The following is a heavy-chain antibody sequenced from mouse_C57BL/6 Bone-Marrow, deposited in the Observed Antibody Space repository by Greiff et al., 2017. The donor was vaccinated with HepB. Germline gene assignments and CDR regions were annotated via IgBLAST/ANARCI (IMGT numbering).Heavy chain of an antibody. J-gene: IGHJ1*03. CDR3: ARHYYGMSLHWYFDV. D-gene: IGHD1-1*01. CDR1: GFTFSDYY. V-gene: IGHV5-12*01. CDR2: ISNGGGST. Sequence: EVKLVESGGGLVQPGGSLKLSCAASGFTFSDYYMYWVSQTPEKRLEWVAYISNGGGSTYYTDTVKGRFTISRDNAKTTLYLQMSRLKSEETAMYYCARHYYGMSLHWYFDVWGTGTTVTVSS.